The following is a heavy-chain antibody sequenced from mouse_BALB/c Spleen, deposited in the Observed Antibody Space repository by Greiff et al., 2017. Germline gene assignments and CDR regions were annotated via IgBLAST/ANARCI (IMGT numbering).Heavy chain of an antibody. V-gene: IGHV5-17*02. CDR2: ISSGSSTI. Sequence: EVKLVESGGGLVPPGGSRKLSCAASGFTFSSFGMHWVRQAPEKGLEWVAYISSGSSTIYYADTVKGRFTISRDNPKNTLFMQMTSLRSEDTAMYYCARSAYYGNLAWFAYWGQGTLVTVSA. CDR1: GFTFSSFG. CDR3: ARSAYYGNLAWFAY. D-gene: IGHD2-10*01. J-gene: IGHJ3*01.